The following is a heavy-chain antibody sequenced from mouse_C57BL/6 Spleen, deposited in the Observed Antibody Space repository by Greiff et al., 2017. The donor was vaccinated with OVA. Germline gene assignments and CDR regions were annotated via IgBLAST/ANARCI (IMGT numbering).Heavy chain of an antibody. CDR3: AGDYDGYAMDY. J-gene: IGHJ4*01. D-gene: IGHD2-4*01. CDR1: GYAFSSSW. Sequence: QVQLQQSGPELVKPGASVKISCKASGYAFSSSWMNWVKQRPGKGLEWIGRIYPGDGDTNYNGKFKGKATLTADKSSSTAYMQRSSLTSEDSAVYFCAGDYDGYAMDYWGQGTSVTVSS. CDR2: IYPGDGDT. V-gene: IGHV1-82*01.